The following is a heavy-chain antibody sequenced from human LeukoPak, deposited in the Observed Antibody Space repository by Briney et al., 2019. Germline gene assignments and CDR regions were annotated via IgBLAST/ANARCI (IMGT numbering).Heavy chain of an antibody. Sequence: GGSLRLSCAASGFTFSSYAMHWVRQAPGKGLEWVAVISYDGSNKYYADSVKGRFTISRDNSKSTLYLQMNSLRAEDTAVYYCARGLNEKVIYWGQGTLVTVSS. CDR1: GFTFSSYA. CDR3: ARGLNEKVIY. V-gene: IGHV3-30*04. J-gene: IGHJ4*02. D-gene: IGHD3-22*01. CDR2: ISYDGSNK.